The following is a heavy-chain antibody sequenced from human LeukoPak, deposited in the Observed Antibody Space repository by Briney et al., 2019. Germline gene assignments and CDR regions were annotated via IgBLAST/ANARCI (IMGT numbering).Heavy chain of an antibody. CDR2: ISGSGGST. D-gene: IGHD3-22*01. CDR3: AKYDYYDSSGYYSDY. Sequence: PGGSLTLSCAASGFTFSSYAMSWVRQAPGKGLEWVSAISGSGGSTYYADSVKGRFTISRDNSKNTLYLQMNSLRAEDTAVYYCAKYDYYDSSGYYSDYWGQGTLVTVSS. J-gene: IGHJ4*02. V-gene: IGHV3-23*01. CDR1: GFTFSSYA.